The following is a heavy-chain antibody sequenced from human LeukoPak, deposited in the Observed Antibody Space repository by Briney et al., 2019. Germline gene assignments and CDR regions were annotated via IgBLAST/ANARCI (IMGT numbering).Heavy chain of an antibody. J-gene: IGHJ4*02. D-gene: IGHD3-22*01. CDR3: ARKGGYSSGYYY. CDR1: GFTFSDYW. V-gene: IGHV3-7*01. CDR2: IKQDGSEK. Sequence: GGSLRLSCAASGFTFSDYWMTWVRQAPGKGLEWVANIKQDGSEKDYVYSVKGRFTISRDNAKSSLYLQMDSLRVEDTAVYYCARKGGYSSGYYYWGQGTLVTVSS.